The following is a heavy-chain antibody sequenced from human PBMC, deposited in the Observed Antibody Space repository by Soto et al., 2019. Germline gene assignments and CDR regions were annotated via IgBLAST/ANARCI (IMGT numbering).Heavy chain of an antibody. CDR3: ARDRTDSGYYTNWLDP. CDR1: GGPFGSDA. CDR2: IIPIFGTT. Sequence: SVKVSCKASGGPFGSDAITWVRQAPGQGLEWVGRIIPIFGTTNYAQNLQGRVTISADKSTLTSYMELHSLTSDDTALYYCARDRTDSGYYTNWLDPWGQGTQVTVSS. V-gene: IGHV1-69*06. D-gene: IGHD3-22*01. J-gene: IGHJ5*02.